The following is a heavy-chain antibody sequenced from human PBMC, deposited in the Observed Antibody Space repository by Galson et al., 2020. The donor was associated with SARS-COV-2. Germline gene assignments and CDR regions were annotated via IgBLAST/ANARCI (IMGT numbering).Heavy chain of an antibody. Sequence: PGGSLRLSCEVSGFTFSRYGMHWVRQAPGKGLEWVSVISGSGYSTYYADSVKGRFTISKDNSRNTLYLQMNSLRAEDTAIYYCAKDNGDTLVMFAASLGIDSWGQGTLVTVSS. D-gene: IGHD2-15*01. CDR3: AKDNGDTLVMFAASLGIDS. J-gene: IGHJ4*02. CDR2: ISGSGYST. CDR1: GFTFSRYG. V-gene: IGHV3-23*01.